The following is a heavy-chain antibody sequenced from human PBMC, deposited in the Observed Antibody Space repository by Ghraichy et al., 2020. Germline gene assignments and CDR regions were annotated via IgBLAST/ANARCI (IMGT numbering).Heavy chain of an antibody. CDR3: ARDPTWNYNDAFDI. D-gene: IGHD1-7*01. CDR2: VYNSGST. V-gene: IGHV4-59*01. CDR1: GGSISSYY. J-gene: IGHJ3*02. Sequence: SETLSLTCTVSGGSISSYYWSWIRQPPGKGLEWIGYVYNSGSTNYNPSLKSRVTISVDTSKNQFSLKLTSVTAADTAVYYCARDPTWNYNDAFDIWGQGTMVTVS.